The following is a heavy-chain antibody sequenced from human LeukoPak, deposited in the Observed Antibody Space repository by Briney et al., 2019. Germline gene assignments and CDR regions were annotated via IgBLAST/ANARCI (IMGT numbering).Heavy chain of an antibody. J-gene: IGHJ4*02. CDR1: GFTFSGYA. CDR2: ISGRGASK. Sequence: PGGSLRLSCAASGFTFSGYAMSWVRQAPGKGLEWVSGISGRGASKYYADSVKGRFTISRDNSKNTLYLQMNSLRAEDAAVYYCAKGVVVAPDVTPFDYWGQGTLVTVSS. CDR3: AKGVVVAPDVTPFDY. D-gene: IGHD2-2*01. V-gene: IGHV3-23*01.